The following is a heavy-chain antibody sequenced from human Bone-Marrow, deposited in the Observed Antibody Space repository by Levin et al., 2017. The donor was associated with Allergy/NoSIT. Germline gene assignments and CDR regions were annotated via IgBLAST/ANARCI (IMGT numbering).Heavy chain of an antibody. CDR3: ARDSVDLATTSLAY. J-gene: IGHJ4*02. Sequence: GGSLRLSCATSGFTFSDYGMHWVRQPPGKGLQWVAVIWYNGSKKSYADSVKGRFTVSRDNSKNTVYLEMSSLRVEDTAVYYCARDSVDLATTSLAYWGQGTLVTVSS. CDR1: GFTFSDYG. D-gene: IGHD5-24*01. V-gene: IGHV3-33*01. CDR2: IWYNGSKK.